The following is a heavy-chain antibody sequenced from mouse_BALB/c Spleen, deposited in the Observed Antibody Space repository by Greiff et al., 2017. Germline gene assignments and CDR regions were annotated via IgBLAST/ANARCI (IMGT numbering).Heavy chain of an antibody. D-gene: IGHD1-1*01. V-gene: IGHV5-17*02. CDR3: ASITTVVATPY. CDR2: ISSGSSTI. J-gene: IGHJ3*01. CDR1: GFTFSSFG. Sequence: EVNLVESGGGLVQPGGSRKLSCAASGFTFSSFGMHWVRQAPEKGLEWVAYISSGSSTIYYADTVKGRFTISRDNPKNTLFLQMTSLRSEDTAMYYCASITTVVATPYWGQGTLVTVSA.